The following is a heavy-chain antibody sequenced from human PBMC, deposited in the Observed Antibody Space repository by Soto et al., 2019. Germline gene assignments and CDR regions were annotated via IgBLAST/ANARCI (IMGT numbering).Heavy chain of an antibody. CDR1: GFTFSSYW. CDR2: IKQDETEK. Sequence: GGSLRLSCADSGFTFSSYWMSWVRQAPGKGLEWVANIKQDETEKYYVDSVKGRFAISRDNGKNTLYLQMNSLRAEDTAIYYCARVRTENYYGMDVWGQGTMVTVSS. J-gene: IGHJ6*02. CDR3: ARVRTENYYGMDV. V-gene: IGHV3-7*05.